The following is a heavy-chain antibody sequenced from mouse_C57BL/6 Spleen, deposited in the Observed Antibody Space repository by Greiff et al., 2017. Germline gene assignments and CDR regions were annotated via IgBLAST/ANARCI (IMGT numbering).Heavy chain of an antibody. D-gene: IGHD1-1*02. CDR3: SRVYYYDEGEYFEY. V-gene: IGHV1-81*01. CDR2: IDPESGGT. Sequence: VQLQQSGAELARPGASVTLSCKASGYTFTNYEIRWVKQRTGHGLEWIGAIDPESGGTSYNQQFKGKAILTADKSSSTAYMELRSLTSEDSAVYDGSRVYYYDEGEYFEYWGQGTMVTVSS. CDR1: GYTFTNYE. J-gene: IGHJ3*01.